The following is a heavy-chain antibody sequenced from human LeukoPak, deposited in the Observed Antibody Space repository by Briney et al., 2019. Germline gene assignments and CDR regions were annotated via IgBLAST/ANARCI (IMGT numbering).Heavy chain of an antibody. J-gene: IGHJ6*03. Sequence: ASVKVSCKASGYTFTSYYMHWVRQAPGQGLEWMGIINPSGGSTSYAQKFQGRVTMTRDTSTSTVYMELSSLRSEDTAVYYCARAPGDCSSTSCYYYYYMDVWGKGTTVTISS. D-gene: IGHD2-2*01. V-gene: IGHV1-46*01. CDR1: GYTFTSYY. CDR2: INPSGGST. CDR3: ARAPGDCSSTSCYYYYYMDV.